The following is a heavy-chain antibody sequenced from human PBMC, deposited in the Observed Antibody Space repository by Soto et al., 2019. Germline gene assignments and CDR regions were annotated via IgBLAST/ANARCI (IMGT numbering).Heavy chain of an antibody. CDR1: VFTCDDFA. V-gene: IGHV3-9*01. Sequence: SLRLSCAAPVFTCDDFAMHGVRQAPGKGLEWVSGVDWKSGSTAYADSVKGRFTISRDNARNSLYLQMNSLRAEDTALYYCVKGRGSYEVKFGMDVWGQGTTGTVSS. J-gene: IGHJ6*02. CDR3: VKGRGSYEVKFGMDV. CDR2: VDWKSGST. D-gene: IGHD6-25*01.